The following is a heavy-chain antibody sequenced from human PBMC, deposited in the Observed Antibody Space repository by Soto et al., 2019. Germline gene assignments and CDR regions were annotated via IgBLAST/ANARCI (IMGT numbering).Heavy chain of an antibody. J-gene: IGHJ6*02. CDR1: GCSFSGYY. CDR3: ARDRAERFLEWLLADSYYGMDV. Sequence: SKTMSLTCAVYGCSFSGYYWSWIRPPTGEVLEWIGEINHSGSTNYNPSLKSRVTISVDTSKNQFSLKLSSVTAADTAVYYCARDRAERFLEWLLADSYYGMDVWGQETTGTV. V-gene: IGHV4-34*01. D-gene: IGHD3-3*01. CDR2: INHSGST.